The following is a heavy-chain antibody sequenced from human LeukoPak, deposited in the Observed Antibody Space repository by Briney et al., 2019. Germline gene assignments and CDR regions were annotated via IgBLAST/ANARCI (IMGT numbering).Heavy chain of an antibody. J-gene: IGHJ5*02. Sequence: GGSLRLSCAASGFTFSRYSMNWVRQAPGKGLEWVSGISWSSDNIDYADSVKGRFTISRDNAKNSLYLQMNSLRVEDTALYYCAKDSGSSSGYESWFDPWGQGTLVTVSS. CDR1: GFTFSRYS. CDR2: ISWSSDNI. D-gene: IGHD5-12*01. V-gene: IGHV3-9*01. CDR3: AKDSGSSSGYESWFDP.